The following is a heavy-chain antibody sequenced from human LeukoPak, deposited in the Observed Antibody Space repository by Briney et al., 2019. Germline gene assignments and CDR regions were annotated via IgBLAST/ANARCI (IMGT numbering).Heavy chain of an antibody. J-gene: IGHJ4*02. V-gene: IGHV3-53*01. CDR3: ARRAGAYSHPYDY. D-gene: IGHD4/OR15-4a*01. CDR2: IYISVT. CDR1: GFTISSNS. Sequence: GGSLRPSCKLSGFTISSNSISWARQAPGKELRWASLIYISVTHYSDSVKGRFTISRDNSKNTLFLQMNSLRAEDTAVYYCARRAGAYSHPYDYWGQGTLVTVSS.